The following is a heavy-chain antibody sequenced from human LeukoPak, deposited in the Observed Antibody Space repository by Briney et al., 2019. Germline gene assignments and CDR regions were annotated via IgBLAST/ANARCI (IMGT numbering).Heavy chain of an antibody. Sequence: PGGSLRLSCAASGFTFSSYSMNWVRQAPGKGLEWVSSISSSSSYIYYADSVKGRSTISRDNAKNSLYLQMNSLRAEDTAVYYCARSPYSGSYYGSDYWGQGTLVTVSS. V-gene: IGHV3-21*01. CDR1: GFTFSSYS. J-gene: IGHJ4*02. D-gene: IGHD1-26*01. CDR2: ISSSSSYI. CDR3: ARSPYSGSYYGSDY.